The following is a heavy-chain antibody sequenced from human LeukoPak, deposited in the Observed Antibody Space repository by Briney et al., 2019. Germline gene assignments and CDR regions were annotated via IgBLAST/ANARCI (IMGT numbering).Heavy chain of an antibody. CDR1: GYTFTGYY. CDR3: ARAPSPNYYFDY. J-gene: IGHJ4*02. D-gene: IGHD1-7*01. Sequence: GASVKVSCKASGYTFTGYYMHWVRQAPGQGLEWMGWINPNSGGTNYAQKFQGRVTMTRDTSTSTVYMELSSLRSEDTAVYYCARAPSPNYYFDYWGQGTLVTVSS. CDR2: INPNSGGT. V-gene: IGHV1-2*02.